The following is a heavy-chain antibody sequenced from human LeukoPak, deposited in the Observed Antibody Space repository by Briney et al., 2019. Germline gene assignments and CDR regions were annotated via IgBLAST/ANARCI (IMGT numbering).Heavy chain of an antibody. CDR3: ARVPPLLWFGESGYFDL. CDR1: GGSINDFY. V-gene: IGHV4-59*01. J-gene: IGHJ2*01. Sequence: SETLSLTCTVSGGSINDFYWNWIRQPPGKGLEWIGYIYSSGTTNYNPSLKSRVTMSVDTSENRFSLKLSSVTAADTAVYYCARVPPLLWFGESGYFDLWGRGTLVTVSS. D-gene: IGHD3-10*01. CDR2: IYSSGTT.